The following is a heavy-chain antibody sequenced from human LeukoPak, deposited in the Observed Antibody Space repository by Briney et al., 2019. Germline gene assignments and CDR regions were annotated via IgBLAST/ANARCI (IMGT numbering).Heavy chain of an antibody. CDR3: ARAKASAMFSSDY. Sequence: TGGSLRLSCAASGFTFSNYWMSWVRQTPGKGLEWVANIKQDGSEGYYVGSVKGRFIISRDNAKNSLYLQMNSLRVEDTAVYYCARAKASAMFSSDYWGQGTLVTVSS. J-gene: IGHJ4*02. CDR2: IKQDGSEG. D-gene: IGHD5-18*01. V-gene: IGHV3-7*03. CDR1: GFTFSNYW.